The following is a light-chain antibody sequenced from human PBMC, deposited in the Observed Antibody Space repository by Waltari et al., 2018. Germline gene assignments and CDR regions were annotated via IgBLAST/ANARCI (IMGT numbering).Light chain of an antibody. CDR1: QSVFYRPNSANR. Sequence: DIVMTQSPDSLAVSLGERATINCKSSQSVFYRPNSANRLAWYQQKPGQPPKLLIYWASTRESGVPDRFSGSGSGTDFTLTISSLQAEDVAVYYCHQTCSPPYTFGQGTKLEIK. CDR2: WAS. J-gene: IGKJ2*01. CDR3: HQTCSPPYT. V-gene: IGKV4-1*01.